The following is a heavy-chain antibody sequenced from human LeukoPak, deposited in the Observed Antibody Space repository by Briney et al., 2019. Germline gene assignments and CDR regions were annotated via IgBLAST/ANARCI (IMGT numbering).Heavy chain of an antibody. J-gene: IGHJ4*02. CDR2: IYHSGST. CDR3: ARMDIVVVVAATEVGFDY. D-gene: IGHD2-15*01. V-gene: IGHV4-38-2*02. Sequence: SETLSLTCTASGYSISSGYYWGWIRQPPGKGLEWIGSIYHSGSTYYNPSLKSRVTISVDTSKNQFPLKLSSVTAADTAVYYCARMDIVVVVAATEVGFDYWGQGTLVTVSS. CDR1: GYSISSGYY.